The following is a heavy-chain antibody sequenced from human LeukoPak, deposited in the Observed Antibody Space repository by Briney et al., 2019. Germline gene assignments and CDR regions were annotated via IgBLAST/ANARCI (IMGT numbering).Heavy chain of an antibody. V-gene: IGHV3-23*01. D-gene: IGHD2-15*01. CDR2: INFSGDST. CDR3: AKGGGNRALDY. Sequence: GGSLRLSCAASGFTVSRNYMSWVRQAPGKGLEWVSAINFSGDSTYYVDSVKGRFTISRDNSKNTLYLQMNSLRAEDTAVYYCAKGGGNRALDYWGQGTLVTVSS. CDR1: GFTVSRNY. J-gene: IGHJ4*02.